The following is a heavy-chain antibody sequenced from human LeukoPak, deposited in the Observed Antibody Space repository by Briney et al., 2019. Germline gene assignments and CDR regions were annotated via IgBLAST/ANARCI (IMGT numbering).Heavy chain of an antibody. J-gene: IGHJ3*02. CDR3: AREGITGTPCDI. V-gene: IGHV1-46*01. Sequence: EASVKVSCKASGYTFTSYYMHWVRQAPGQGLEWMGIINPSGGSTGYAQKFQGRVTMTRDMSTSTVYMELSSLRSEDTAVYYCAREGITGTPCDIWGQGTMVTVSS. CDR1: GYTFTSYY. D-gene: IGHD1-20*01. CDR2: INPSGGST.